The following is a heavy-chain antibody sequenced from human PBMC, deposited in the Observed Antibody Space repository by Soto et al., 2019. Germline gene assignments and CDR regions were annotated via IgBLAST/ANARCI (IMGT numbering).Heavy chain of an antibody. V-gene: IGHV3-73*01. CDR1: GFTFSGSA. J-gene: IGHJ6*02. Sequence: EVQLVESGGGLVQPGGSLKLSCAASGFTFSGSAMHWVRQASGKGLEWVGRIRSKANSYATAYAASVKGRFTISRDDSKNTAYLQMNRLKTEDTGVYYCTRLKAGMDVWGQGTTVTVSS. CDR3: TRLKAGMDV. CDR2: IRSKANSYAT.